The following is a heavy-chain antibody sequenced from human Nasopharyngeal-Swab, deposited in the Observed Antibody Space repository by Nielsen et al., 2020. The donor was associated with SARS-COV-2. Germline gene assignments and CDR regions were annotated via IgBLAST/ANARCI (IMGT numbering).Heavy chain of an antibody. CDR3: ARGPVVAYCGGDCYSEVILPGFDY. CDR2: INHSGST. D-gene: IGHD2-21*02. J-gene: IGHJ4*02. CDR1: GGSFSGYY. Sequence: SETLSLTCAVYGGSFSGYYRSWIRQPPGKGLEWIGEINHSGSTNYNPSLKSRVTISVDTSKNQFSLKLSSVTAADTALYYCARGPVVAYCGGDCYSEVILPGFDYWGQGTLVTVSS. V-gene: IGHV4-34*01.